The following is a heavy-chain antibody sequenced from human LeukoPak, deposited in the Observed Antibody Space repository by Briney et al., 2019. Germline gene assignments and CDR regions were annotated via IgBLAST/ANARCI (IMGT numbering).Heavy chain of an antibody. V-gene: IGHV1-24*01. Sequence: ASVKVSCKVSGYILTELSMHWVRQAPGKGLEWIGGFDPEDGETIYAQKFQGRVTMTEDTSTDTAYMELSSLRSEDTAVYYCATFKGDDSSGSFDYWGQGTLVTVSS. CDR3: ATFKGDDSSGSFDY. J-gene: IGHJ4*02. D-gene: IGHD3-22*01. CDR1: GYILTELS. CDR2: FDPEDGET.